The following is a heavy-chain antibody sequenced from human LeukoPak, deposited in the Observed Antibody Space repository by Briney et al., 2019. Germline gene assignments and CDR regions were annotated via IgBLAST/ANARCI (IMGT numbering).Heavy chain of an antibody. CDR1: GDSVSSNRAG. CDR3: ARDHTSVTTFDY. J-gene: IGHJ4*02. Sequence: SRTLSLTCAISGDSVSSNRAGWNWIRQSPSIGLEWLGRTYYRSKWYNDYALSVKSRITINPDTSKNQFSLQLNSATPEDTAVYYCARDHTSVTTFDYWGQGTLVTVSS. CDR2: TYYRSKWYN. D-gene: IGHD4-17*01. V-gene: IGHV6-1*01.